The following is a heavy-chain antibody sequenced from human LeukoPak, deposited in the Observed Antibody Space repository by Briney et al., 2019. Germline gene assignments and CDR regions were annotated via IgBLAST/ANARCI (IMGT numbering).Heavy chain of an antibody. CDR2: IYYSGST. Sequence: SETLSLTCTVSGGSINSYYWSWIRQPPGKGLEWIGYIYYSGSTNYSPSLKSRVTISVDTSKNQFSLKLSSVTAADTAVYYCARGLAAAGTSYFDYWGQGTLVTVSS. D-gene: IGHD6-13*01. CDR1: GGSINSYY. V-gene: IGHV4-59*01. CDR3: ARGLAAAGTSYFDY. J-gene: IGHJ4*02.